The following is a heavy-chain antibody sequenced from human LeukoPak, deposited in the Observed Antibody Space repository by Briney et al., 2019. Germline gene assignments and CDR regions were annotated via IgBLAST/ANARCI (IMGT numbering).Heavy chain of an antibody. D-gene: IGHD3-22*01. V-gene: IGHV4-34*01. CDR2: IYHSGST. Sequence: PSETLSLTCAVYGGSFSGYYWSWIRQPPGKGLEWIGEIYHSGSTNYNPSLKSRVTISVDKSKNQFSLKLSSVTAADTAVYYCARERAGSGYYYNDAFDIWGQGTMVTVSS. CDR1: GGSFSGYY. CDR3: ARERAGSGYYYNDAFDI. J-gene: IGHJ3*02.